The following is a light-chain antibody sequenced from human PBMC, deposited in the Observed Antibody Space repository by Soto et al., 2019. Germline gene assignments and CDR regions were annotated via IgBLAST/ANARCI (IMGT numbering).Light chain of an antibody. V-gene: IGLV4-69*01. CDR2: LNSDGSH. Sequence: QSVLTQSPSASASLGASVKLTCTLSSGHSSYAIAWHQQQPEKGPRYLMKLNSDGSHSRGDGIPDRFSGSSSGAERYLTISSLQAEDEADYDCQTWGTGIHVFGTGTKLTVL. J-gene: IGLJ1*01. CDR3: QTWGTGIHV. CDR1: SGHSSYA.